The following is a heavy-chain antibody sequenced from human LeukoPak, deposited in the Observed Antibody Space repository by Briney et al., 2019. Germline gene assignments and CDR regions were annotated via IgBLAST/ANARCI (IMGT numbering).Heavy chain of an antibody. CDR1: GYIFTNYW. CDR3: ARLRVLYQLDY. Sequence: GESLKISCKGSGYIFTNYWIGWVRQMPGKGLEWMGIIYPGDSDTRYTPSFQGQVTISADKSISTAYLQWSSLTASDTAMYYCARLRVLYQLDYWGQGTLVTVSS. V-gene: IGHV5-51*01. CDR2: IYPGDSDT. D-gene: IGHD3-16*02. J-gene: IGHJ4*02.